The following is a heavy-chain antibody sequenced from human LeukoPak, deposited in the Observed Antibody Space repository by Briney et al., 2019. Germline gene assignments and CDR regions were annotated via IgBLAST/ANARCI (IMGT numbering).Heavy chain of an antibody. CDR1: RFTFSSYG. CDR3: AKESTVTPGNVNWFDP. CDR2: ISGSGGDT. Sequence: GGTLRLSCAASRFTFSSYGMTWVRQAPGKGLEWVSGISGSGGDTYYADSVKGRFTISRDNSKNRVYLHMNSLRAEDTAVYYCAKESTVTPGNVNWFDPWGQGTLVTVSS. D-gene: IGHD4-17*01. J-gene: IGHJ5*02. V-gene: IGHV3-23*01.